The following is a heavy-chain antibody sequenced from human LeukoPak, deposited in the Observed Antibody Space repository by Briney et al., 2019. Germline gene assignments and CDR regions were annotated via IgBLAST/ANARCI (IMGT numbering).Heavy chain of an antibody. CDR3: ATGEGYCSGGSCYYFDY. J-gene: IGHJ4*02. CDR2: ISAYNGNT. CDR1: GYTFTSYG. Sequence: ASVKVSCKASGYTFTSYGISWVRQAPGQGLEWMGWISAYNGNTNYAQKLQGRVTMTTDTSTSTAYMELSSLRSEDTAVYYCATGEGYCSGGSCYYFDYWGQGTLVTVSS. D-gene: IGHD2-15*01. V-gene: IGHV1-18*01.